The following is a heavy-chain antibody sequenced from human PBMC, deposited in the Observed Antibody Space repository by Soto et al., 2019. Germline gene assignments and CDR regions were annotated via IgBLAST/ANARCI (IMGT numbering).Heavy chain of an antibody. CDR3: LVAAWGTYYRLDV. CDR2: ISDGGHE. Sequence: QVQLVESGGGVVQPGRSLRLSCAASGFSFSSFPMHWVRQAPGKGLEWLAVISDGGHEYYADSVKGRFTISRDNSKNTRSLQMNSLRTEDTAEYFCLVAAWGTYYRLDVWGQGTTVTVSS. J-gene: IGHJ6*02. CDR1: GFSFSSFP. V-gene: IGHV3-30*14. D-gene: IGHD2-2*01.